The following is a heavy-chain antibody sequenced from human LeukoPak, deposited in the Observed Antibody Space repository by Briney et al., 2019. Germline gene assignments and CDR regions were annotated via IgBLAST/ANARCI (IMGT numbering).Heavy chain of an antibody. Sequence: SETLSLTCTVSGGSISSYYWSWIRQPPGKGLEWIGYIYYSGSTNYNPSLKSRVTISVDTSKNQFSLKLSSVTAADTAVYYCARVLVGATYLFDYWGQGTLVTVSS. D-gene: IGHD1-26*01. CDR3: ARVLVGATYLFDY. V-gene: IGHV4-59*12. CDR1: GGSISSYY. J-gene: IGHJ4*02. CDR2: IYYSGST.